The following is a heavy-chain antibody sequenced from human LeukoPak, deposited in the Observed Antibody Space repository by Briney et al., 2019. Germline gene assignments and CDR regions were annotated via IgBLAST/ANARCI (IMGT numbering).Heavy chain of an antibody. CDR2: IGPDGKT. D-gene: IGHD1-26*01. CDR1: GFTLSSCA. CDR3: VRRESGGNHFGY. V-gene: IGHV3-23*01. J-gene: IGHJ4*02. Sequence: GGSLRLSCAASGFTLSSCAMSWVRQAPGEGLEWVSAIGPDGKTYYAEPVKGRFTISRDSSKNTLYLQMNSLRAEDTAAYFCVRRESGGNHFGYWGQGTLVTVSS.